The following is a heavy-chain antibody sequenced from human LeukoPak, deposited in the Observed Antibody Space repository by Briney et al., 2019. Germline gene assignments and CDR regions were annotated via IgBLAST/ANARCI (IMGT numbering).Heavy chain of an antibody. J-gene: IGHJ4*02. CDR1: GGSISSYY. V-gene: IGHV4-59*01. CDR3: ARGVAAAYLDY. D-gene: IGHD6-13*01. CDR2: IYYSGST. Sequence: SETLSLTCTVSGGSISSYYWSWIRQPPGKGLEWIGYIYYSGSTNYNPSLKSRVTISVDTSKSQFSLKLSSVTAADTAVYYCARGVAAAYLDYWGQGTLVTVSS.